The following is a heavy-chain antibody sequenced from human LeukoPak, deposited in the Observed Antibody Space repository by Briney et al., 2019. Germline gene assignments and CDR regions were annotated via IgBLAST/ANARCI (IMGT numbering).Heavy chain of an antibody. CDR2: IHYTGST. D-gene: IGHD1-26*01. Sequence: PSETLSLTCTVSSGSISTYYWSWIRQPPGKRLEWIGFIHYTGSTNYNPSLKSRVTVSVDTSKNQFSLKLNSVTAADTAVYFCARSSGSRYYIDYWGQGTLVTVSS. V-gene: IGHV4-59*01. CDR3: ARSSGSRYYIDY. CDR1: SGSISTYY. J-gene: IGHJ4*02.